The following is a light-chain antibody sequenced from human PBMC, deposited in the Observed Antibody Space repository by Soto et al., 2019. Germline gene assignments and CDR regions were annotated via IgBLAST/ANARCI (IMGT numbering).Light chain of an antibody. CDR3: SSXTSIIXXV. CDR2: EVH. J-gene: IGLJ1*01. V-gene: IGLV2-14*01. CDR1: SSDVGGYNY. Sequence: QSALTQPASVSGSPGQSITISCTGTSSDVGGYNYVSWYQQHPGKAPKLIIYEVHNRPSGVSNRFSGSKSGNTASLTISGLQAEDEAHYYCSSXTSIIXXVFGTGTXVTXX.